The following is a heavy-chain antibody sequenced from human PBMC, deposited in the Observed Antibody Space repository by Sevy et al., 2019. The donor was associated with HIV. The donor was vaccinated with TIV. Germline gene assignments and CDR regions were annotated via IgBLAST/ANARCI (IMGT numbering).Heavy chain of an antibody. V-gene: IGHV3-9*01. D-gene: IGHD5-12*01. Sequence: GGSLRLSCAASGFTFDDYAMHWVRQAPGKGLEWVSGISWNSGSIGYADSVKGRFTISRDNAKNSLYLQMNSLRAEDTALYYCAKDIGARDGYNYFDYWGQGTLVTVSS. CDR2: ISWNSGSI. CDR3: AKDIGARDGYNYFDY. CDR1: GFTFDDYA. J-gene: IGHJ4*02.